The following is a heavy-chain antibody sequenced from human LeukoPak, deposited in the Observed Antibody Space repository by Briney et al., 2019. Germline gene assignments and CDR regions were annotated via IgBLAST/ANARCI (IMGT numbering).Heavy chain of an antibody. CDR2: INHSGST. V-gene: IGHV4-34*01. D-gene: IGHD5-24*01. J-gene: IGHJ4*02. CDR1: GGSFSGYY. Sequence: PSETLSLTCAVYGGSFSGYYWSWIRQPPGKGLEWIGEINHSGSTNYNPSLKSRVTISVDTSKNQFSLKLSSVTAADTAVYYCASQSVEMATIETLGYYFDYWGQGTLVTVSS. CDR3: ASQSVEMATIETLGYYFDY.